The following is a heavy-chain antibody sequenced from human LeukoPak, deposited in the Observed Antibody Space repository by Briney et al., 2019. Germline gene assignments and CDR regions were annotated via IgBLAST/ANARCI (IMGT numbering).Heavy chain of an antibody. Sequence: GRSLRLSCAASGFTFSNYAMSWVRQAPGKGLEWVSAISAGGHSTYYADSVKGRFTISRDNSKNTLFLQMNSLRAEDTAVYFCAKEESTQFDPWGQGTLVTVSS. CDR2: ISAGGHST. D-gene: IGHD5/OR15-5a*01. CDR3: AKEESTQFDP. V-gene: IGHV3-23*01. J-gene: IGHJ5*02. CDR1: GFTFSNYA.